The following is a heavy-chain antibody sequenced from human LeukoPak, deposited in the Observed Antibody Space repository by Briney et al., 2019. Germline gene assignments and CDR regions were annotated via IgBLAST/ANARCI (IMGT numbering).Heavy chain of an antibody. J-gene: IGHJ4*02. CDR3: VKSPHASSSYFDY. D-gene: IGHD6-19*01. V-gene: IGHV3-64D*09. CDR1: GFPFSSFA. CDR2: INSNGDIT. Sequence: SGGSLRLSCSASGFPFSSFAMHWVRQAPGKGLEYVSAINSNGDITDYADSVKGRSTISRDSYKNTLYLHMSSLRAEDTAVYYCVKSPHASSSYFDYWGQGTLVTVSS.